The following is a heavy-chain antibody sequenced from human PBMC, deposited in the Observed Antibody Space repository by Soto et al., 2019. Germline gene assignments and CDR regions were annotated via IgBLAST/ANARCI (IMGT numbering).Heavy chain of an antibody. CDR3: ATLYCSSKSCRRMRAPGHYYGMDV. Sequence: QVQLVESGGGVVQPGGSLRLSCAASGFSFSNYAMHWVRQAPGKGLEWVAVISYDGTKKYYADSVNGRFTISRDNSKNTLFLQMDRLRVEDTAVNYCATLYCSSKSCRRMRAPGHYYGMDVWCQGTTVIVSS. V-gene: IGHV3-30*03. J-gene: IGHJ6*02. CDR1: GFSFSNYA. D-gene: IGHD2-2*01. CDR2: ISYDGTKK.